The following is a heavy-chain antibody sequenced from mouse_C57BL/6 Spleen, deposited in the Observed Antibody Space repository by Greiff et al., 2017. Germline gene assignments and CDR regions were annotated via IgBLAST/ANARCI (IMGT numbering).Heavy chain of an antibody. Sequence: VQLQQSGAELVKPGASVKLSCKASGYTFTSYWMHWVKQRPGQGLEWIGMIHPNSGSTNYNEKFKSKATLTVDKSSSTAYMQLSSLTSEDSAVYYCAREGITTVVDYFDYWGQGTTLTVSS. CDR1: GYTFTSYW. J-gene: IGHJ2*01. CDR3: AREGITTVVDYFDY. D-gene: IGHD1-1*01. V-gene: IGHV1-64*01. CDR2: IHPNSGST.